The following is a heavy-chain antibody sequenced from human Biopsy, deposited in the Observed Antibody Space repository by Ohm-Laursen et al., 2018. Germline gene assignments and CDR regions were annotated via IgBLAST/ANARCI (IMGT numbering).Heavy chain of an antibody. CDR1: RDSISNYY. D-gene: IGHD3-3*01. V-gene: IGHV4-59*01. Sequence: GTLSLTCTVSRDSISNYYWTWIRQPPGKGLEWLASIYYSGTTNKNPSLKSRVTISVDTSKRQFYLELSTVTAADTAIYYCARVRGGFLEWFDYWGQGTLITVSS. CDR3: ARVRGGFLEWFDY. J-gene: IGHJ5*01. CDR2: IYYSGTT.